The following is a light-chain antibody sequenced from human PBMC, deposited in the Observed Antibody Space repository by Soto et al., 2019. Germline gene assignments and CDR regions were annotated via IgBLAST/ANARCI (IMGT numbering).Light chain of an antibody. Sequence: EVVMTQSPATLSVSPGERATLSCRASQSVNANLAWYQQKPGQAPRLLIHGASNRATGIPARFSGSGFGTEFIRSISSLQSEDFAVYYCQEYNTWLWTFGQGPKVEI. CDR1: QSVNAN. CDR2: GAS. J-gene: IGKJ1*01. CDR3: QEYNTWLWT. V-gene: IGKV3-15*01.